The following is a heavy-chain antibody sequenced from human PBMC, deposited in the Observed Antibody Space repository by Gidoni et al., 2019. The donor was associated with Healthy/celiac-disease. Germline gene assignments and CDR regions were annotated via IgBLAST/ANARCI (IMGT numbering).Heavy chain of an antibody. V-gene: IGHV3-49*03. J-gene: IGHJ6*02. CDR3: TRGPWSSSSWSYYYGMDV. Sequence: EVQLVESGGGLVQPGRSLRLSCTASGFTFGDYAMSWFRQAPGKGLEWVGFIRSKAYGGTTEYAASVKGRFTISRDDSKSIAYLQMNSLKTEDTAVYYCTRGPWSSSSWSYYYGMDVWGQGTTVTVSS. CDR1: GFTFGDYA. D-gene: IGHD6-13*01. CDR2: IRSKAYGGTT.